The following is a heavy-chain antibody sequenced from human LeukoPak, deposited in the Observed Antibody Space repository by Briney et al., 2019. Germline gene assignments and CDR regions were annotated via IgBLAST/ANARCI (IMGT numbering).Heavy chain of an antibody. D-gene: IGHD6-13*01. CDR1: GFTFSSYE. V-gene: IGHV3-48*03. CDR3: ARAGSSSWYRSPWGGDYGMDV. Sequence: GGSLRLSCAASGFTFSSYEMNWVRQAPGKGLEWVSYISSSGSTIYYADSVKGRFTISRDNAKNTLYLQMNSLRAEDTAVYYCARAGSSSWYRSPWGGDYGMDVWGQGTTVTVSS. CDR2: ISSSGSTI. J-gene: IGHJ6*02.